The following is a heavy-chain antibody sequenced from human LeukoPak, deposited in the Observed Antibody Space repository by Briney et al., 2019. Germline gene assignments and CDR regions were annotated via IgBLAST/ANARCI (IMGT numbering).Heavy chain of an antibody. CDR3: AGAAPHLD. J-gene: IGHJ4*02. CDR2: IYHSGST. V-gene: IGHV4-38-2*02. D-gene: IGHD6-13*01. Sequence: SETLSLTCTVSGYSISSGYYWGWIRQPPGKGLEWIGEIYHSGSTNYNPSLKSRVTISVDKSKNQFSLKLSSVTAADTAVYYCAGAAPHLDWGQGTLVTVSS. CDR1: GYSISSGYY.